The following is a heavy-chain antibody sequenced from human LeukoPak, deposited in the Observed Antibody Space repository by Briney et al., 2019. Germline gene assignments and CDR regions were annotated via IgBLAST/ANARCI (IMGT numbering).Heavy chain of an antibody. CDR1: GFTFTNYW. CDR3: ARERIVGAASTRYYGMDV. D-gene: IGHD1-26*01. CDR2: MKPDGSER. V-gene: IGHV3-7*03. Sequence: PGGSLRLSCAASGFTFTNYWMSWVRQAPGKGLEWVANMKPDGSERYYVDSVKGRFTVSRDNAKNSLYFQMSSLRAEDTAVYYCARERIVGAASTRYYGMDVWGQGTTVTVSS. J-gene: IGHJ6*02.